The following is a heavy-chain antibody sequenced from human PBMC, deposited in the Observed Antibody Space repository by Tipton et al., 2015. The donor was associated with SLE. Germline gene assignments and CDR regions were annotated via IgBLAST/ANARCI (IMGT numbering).Heavy chain of an antibody. CDR3: ARVGYDSSGFDY. J-gene: IGHJ4*02. Sequence: TLSLTCTVSGGSISSYYWSWIRQPPGKGLEWIGYIYTSGSTNYNPSLKSRVTISVDTSKNQFPLKLSSVTAADTAVYYCARVGYDSSGFDYWGQGTLVTVSS. CDR1: GGSISSYY. D-gene: IGHD3-22*01. V-gene: IGHV4-4*08. CDR2: IYTSGST.